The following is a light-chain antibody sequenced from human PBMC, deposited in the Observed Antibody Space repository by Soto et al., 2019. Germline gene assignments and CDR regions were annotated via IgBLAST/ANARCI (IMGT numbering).Light chain of an antibody. CDR3: QQYGSSPWT. V-gene: IGKV3-20*01. CDR1: QSVSSSF. Sequence: EIVLTQSPGTLSLSPGERATLSCRASQSVSSSFLAWYQQKPGQAPRRLIYGASIRATGIPDRFSGSGSGTDFTRTISRVEPEDFAVYYCQQYGSSPWTFGQGTKVEIK. CDR2: GAS. J-gene: IGKJ1*01.